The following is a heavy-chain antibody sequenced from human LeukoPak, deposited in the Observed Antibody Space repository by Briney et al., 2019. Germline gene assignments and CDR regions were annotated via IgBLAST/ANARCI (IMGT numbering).Heavy chain of an antibody. CDR2: INPNSGGT. CDR3: ASSEVGAPWDY. V-gene: IGHV1-2*02. Sequence: ASVKVSCKASGYTFTGYSIYWVRQAPGQGLEWMGWINPNSGGTNYAQKFQGRVTMTRDTSISTAYMELSRLRSDDTAVYYCASSEVGAPWDYWGQGTLVTVSS. J-gene: IGHJ4*02. CDR1: GYTFTGYS. D-gene: IGHD1-26*01.